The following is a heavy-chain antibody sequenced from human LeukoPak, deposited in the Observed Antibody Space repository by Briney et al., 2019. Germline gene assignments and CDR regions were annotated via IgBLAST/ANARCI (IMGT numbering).Heavy chain of an antibody. V-gene: IGHV1-69*13. Sequence: ASVKVSCTASGGTFTSYAISWVRQAPGQGLEWMGGIIPIFGTANYAQKFQGRVTITADESTSTAYMELSSLRSEDTAVYYCARPPGGAPFYFYGMDVWGQGTTVTVSS. D-gene: IGHD1-1*01. CDR3: ARPPGGAPFYFYGMDV. J-gene: IGHJ6*02. CDR1: GGTFTSYA. CDR2: IIPIFGTA.